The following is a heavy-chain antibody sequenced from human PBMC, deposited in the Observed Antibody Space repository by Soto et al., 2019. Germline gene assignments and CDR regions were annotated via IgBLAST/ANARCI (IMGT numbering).Heavy chain of an antibody. CDR2: IYWSGDE. Sequence: SGPTLVNPTQTLTLTCSFSGFSLSTSGVGVGWIRQSPGKALEWLALIYWSGDEHYRPSLKSRFSIIKDTSKNHVVLIMTDMDPVDTATYYCARGLATLPVFAFDIWGQGTMVTVSS. J-gene: IGHJ3*02. D-gene: IGHD6-6*01. V-gene: IGHV2-5*01. CDR3: ARGLATLPVFAFDI. CDR1: GFSLSTSGVG.